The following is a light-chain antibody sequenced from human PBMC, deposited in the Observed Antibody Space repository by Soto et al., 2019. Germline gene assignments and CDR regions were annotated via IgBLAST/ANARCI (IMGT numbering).Light chain of an antibody. V-gene: IGKV4-1*01. CDR2: WAS. J-gene: IGKJ1*01. CDR3: QQYYTSWWS. CDR1: QSVLYSSNNKNY. Sequence: DIVMTQSPDSLAVSLGERATINCKSSQSVLYSSNNKNYLAWYQQKPGQPPKALIYWASTRESGVPDRFSGSGSGTDFTLTISSLQAEDVAVYYCQQYYTSWWSFGQGTKV.